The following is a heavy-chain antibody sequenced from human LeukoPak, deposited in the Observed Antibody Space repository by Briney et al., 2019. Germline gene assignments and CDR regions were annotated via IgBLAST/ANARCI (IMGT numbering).Heavy chain of an antibody. CDR3: AGHYSSGGSCYDY. Sequence: GESLKISCQGSGYSFTSYWIGWVRQMPGKGLEWMGVIYPGDSDTRYSPSFQGQVTISADKSISTAYPQWSSLKASDTAMYYCAGHYSSGGSCYDYWGQGTLVTVSS. CDR2: IYPGDSDT. J-gene: IGHJ4*02. CDR1: GYSFTSYW. V-gene: IGHV5-51*01. D-gene: IGHD2-15*01.